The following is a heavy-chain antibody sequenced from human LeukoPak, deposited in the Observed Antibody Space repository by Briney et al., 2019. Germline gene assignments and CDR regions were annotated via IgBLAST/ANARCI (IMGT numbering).Heavy chain of an antibody. J-gene: IGHJ6*02. CDR1: GYTLTGYY. V-gene: IGHV1-2*02. CDR3: AGAFTGETVGV. D-gene: IGHD7-27*01. Sequence: GASVKVSCKASGYTLTGYYMHWVRQAPGQGLEWMGWINPNTGDTNYAQKFQGRVTMTRDTSISTAYMELSRLTSGDTALYYCAGAFTGETVGVWGQETTATVSS. CDR2: INPNTGDT.